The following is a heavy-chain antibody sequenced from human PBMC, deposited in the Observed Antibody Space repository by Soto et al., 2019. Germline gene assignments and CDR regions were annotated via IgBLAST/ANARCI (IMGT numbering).Heavy chain of an antibody. CDR1: GGSISSGGYY. Sequence: QVQLQESGPGLVKPSQTLSLTCTVSGGSISSGGYYWSWIRQHPGKGLEWSGYIYNSGSTYYNPSLQSRVTISAETSKNQFSLKSSSVTAADMAVYYCARDPAPWGQGTLVTVSS. CDR3: ARDPAP. V-gene: IGHV4-31*03. J-gene: IGHJ5*02. CDR2: IYNSGST.